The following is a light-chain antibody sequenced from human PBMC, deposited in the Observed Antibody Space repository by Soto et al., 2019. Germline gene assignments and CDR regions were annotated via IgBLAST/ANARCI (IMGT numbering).Light chain of an antibody. CDR2: EVS. CDR3: SSYTTSSTMI. J-gene: IGLJ2*01. CDR1: SSDVGGYNY. Sequence: QSALTQPASVSGSPGQSITISCTGTSSDVGGYNYVSWYQQHPGKAPKLMIYEVSERHSEVSNRFSGSKSGDTASLTISGLQAEDEAYYYCSSYTTSSTMIFGGGTELTVL. V-gene: IGLV2-14*01.